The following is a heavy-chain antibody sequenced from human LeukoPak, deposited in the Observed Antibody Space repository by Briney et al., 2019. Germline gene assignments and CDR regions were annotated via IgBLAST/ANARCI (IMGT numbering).Heavy chain of an antibody. CDR3: ATDGMVRGPDAWFDS. CDR1: GGSFSGYY. Sequence: SETLSLTCAVYGGSFSGYYWSWIRQPPGKGLEWIGEINHSGSTNYNPSLKSRVTISVDTSKNQFSLKLSSVTAADTAVYYCATDGMVRGPDAWFDSWGQGTLVTVSS. D-gene: IGHD3-10*01. CDR2: INHSGST. V-gene: IGHV4-34*01. J-gene: IGHJ5*01.